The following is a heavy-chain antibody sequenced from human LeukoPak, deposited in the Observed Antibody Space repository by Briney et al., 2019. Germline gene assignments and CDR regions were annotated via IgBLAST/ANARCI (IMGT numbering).Heavy chain of an antibody. V-gene: IGHV4-34*01. J-gene: IGHJ4*02. D-gene: IGHD3-10*01. CDR3: ARPHYYGSGSRDY. CDR2: INHSGST. Sequence: PSETLSLTCTVSGGSISSYYWSWIRQPPGKGLEWIGEINHSGSTNYNPSLKSRVTISVDTSKNQFSLKLSSVTAADTAVYYCARPHYYGSGSRDYWGQGTLVTVSS. CDR1: GGSISSYY.